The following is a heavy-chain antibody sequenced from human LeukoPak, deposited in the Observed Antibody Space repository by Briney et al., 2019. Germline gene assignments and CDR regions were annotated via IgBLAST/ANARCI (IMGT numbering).Heavy chain of an antibody. CDR1: GFTFSSYS. CDR2: ISSSSSYI. V-gene: IGHV3-21*01. CDR3: AQQLVLYAYYYYYMDV. Sequence: PGGSLRLSCAASGFTFSSYSMNWVRQAPGKGLEWVSSISSSSSYIYYADSVKGRFTISRDNSKNTLYLQMNSLRAEDTAVYYCAQQLVLYAYYYYYMDVWGKGTTVTVSS. J-gene: IGHJ6*03. D-gene: IGHD6-13*01.